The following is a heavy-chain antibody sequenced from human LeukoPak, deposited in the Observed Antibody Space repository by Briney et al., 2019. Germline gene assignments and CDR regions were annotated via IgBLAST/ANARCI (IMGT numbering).Heavy chain of an antibody. CDR1: GFSVTNNY. Sequence: GGSLRLSCAVSGFSVTNNYMSWVRQAPGQGLEWVSVFYVGGATYYAYSVKGRFTISRDNSENTLYLQMKSLRAEDTAVYYCARGDGYNFFDYWGQGTLVTVSS. CDR3: ARGDGYNFFDY. V-gene: IGHV3-53*01. D-gene: IGHD5-24*01. CDR2: FYVGGAT. J-gene: IGHJ4*02.